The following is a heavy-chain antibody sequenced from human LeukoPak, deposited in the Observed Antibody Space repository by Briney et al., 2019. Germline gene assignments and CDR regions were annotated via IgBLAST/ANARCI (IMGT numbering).Heavy chain of an antibody. CDR2: VAYDGKHQ. CDR3: AGGVRGVSSWFDP. V-gene: IGHV3-30*04. D-gene: IGHD3-10*01. CDR1: GFFSMYA. J-gene: IGHJ5*02. Sequence: GRSLRLSCAASGFFSMYAMDGVRQAPGKGLEWVAAVAYDGKHQYYADSVKGRFTISKDKSKSTLYMNNLRPEDTAVYYCAGGVRGVSSWFDPWGQGTPVTVSS.